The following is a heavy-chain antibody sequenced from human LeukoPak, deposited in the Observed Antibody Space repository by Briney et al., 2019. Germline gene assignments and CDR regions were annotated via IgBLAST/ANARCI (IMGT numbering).Heavy chain of an antibody. CDR1: GFTFSTYS. J-gene: IGHJ4*02. CDR3: ARKGSYGSGTYYPIDY. Sequence: GGSLRLSCAASGFTFSTYSMNWVRQVPGKGLEWVSHITPSSGTIYYADSVKGRFTISRDDAKNSLYLQMNSLRAEDTAVYYCARKGSYGSGTYYPIDYWGQGTLVTVSS. CDR2: ITPSSGTI. V-gene: IGHV3-48*04. D-gene: IGHD3-10*01.